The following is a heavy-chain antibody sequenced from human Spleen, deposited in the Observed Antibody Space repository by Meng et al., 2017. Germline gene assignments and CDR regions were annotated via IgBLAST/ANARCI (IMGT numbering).Heavy chain of an antibody. D-gene: IGHD1-26*01. Sequence: QVQLQESGPGLVKPSQTLSLTCAVSGGSISSGGYSWSWIRQPPGKGLEWIGYMYHSGSTYYNPSLKSRATISVDRSKNHFSLELNSVTAADTAVYYCAREAGTSGDWFDPWGQGTLVTVSS. J-gene: IGHJ5*02. CDR2: MYHSGST. V-gene: IGHV4-30-2*01. CDR3: AREAGTSGDWFDP. CDR1: GGSISSGGYS.